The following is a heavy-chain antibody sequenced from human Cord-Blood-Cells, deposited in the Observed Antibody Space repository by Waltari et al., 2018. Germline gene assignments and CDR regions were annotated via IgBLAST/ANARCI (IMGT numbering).Heavy chain of an antibody. CDR2: ISSGGRQ. D-gene: IGHD6-6*01. CDR3: ARDMQQLVRGAFDI. J-gene: IGHJ3*02. V-gene: IGHV3-53*02. Sequence: EVQLVETGGGLIQPGGSLRLSCAASGFTVSSNYMRWVRQAPGKGLEWVSVISSGGRQYYADSVKGRFTISRDNSKNTLYLQMNSLRAEDTAVYYCARDMQQLVRGAFDIWGQGTMVTVSS. CDR1: GFTVSSNY.